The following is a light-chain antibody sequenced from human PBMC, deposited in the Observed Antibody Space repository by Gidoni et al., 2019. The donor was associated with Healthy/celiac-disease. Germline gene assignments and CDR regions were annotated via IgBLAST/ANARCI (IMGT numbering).Light chain of an antibody. J-gene: IGKJ2*01. V-gene: IGKV1-39*01. CDR2: AAS. CDR3: QQSYSTPMYT. Sequence: DIHMTTSRSCLPLTVGDRVTITCRASQSISSYLNWYQQKPGKAPKLLIYAASSLQSGVPSRFSGSGSGTDFTLTISSLQPEDFATYYCQQSYSTPMYTFGQGTKLEIK. CDR1: QSISSY.